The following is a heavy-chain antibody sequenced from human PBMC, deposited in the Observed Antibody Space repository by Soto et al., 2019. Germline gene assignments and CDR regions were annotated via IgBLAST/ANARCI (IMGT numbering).Heavy chain of an antibody. Sequence: PSETLSLTCTVSGGSISSYYWSWIRQPPGKGLEWIGYIYYSGSTNYNPYLKSRVTITVDTSKNQFSLKLSLKLSSVTAADTAVYYCARRWGDYFDYWGQGTLVTVS. D-gene: IGHD3-16*01. CDR3: ARRWGDYFDY. J-gene: IGHJ4*02. V-gene: IGHV4-59*08. CDR1: GGSISSYY. CDR2: IYYSGST.